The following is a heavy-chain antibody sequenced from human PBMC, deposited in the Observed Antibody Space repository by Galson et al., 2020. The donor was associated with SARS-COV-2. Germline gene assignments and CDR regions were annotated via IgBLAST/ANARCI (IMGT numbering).Heavy chain of an antibody. Sequence: GESLKISCAASGFTFSRPPMRWVRQAPGKGLEWVSSVSVAGASAYYAETVKGRFTISRDDSESTLFLQMNSLRPDDTAVYYCVKGKVGIGGYLPFDNWGQGTLVTVSP. J-gene: IGHJ4*02. V-gene: IGHV3-23*01. CDR2: VSVAGASA. CDR1: GFTFSRPP. CDR3: VKGKVGIGGYLPFDN. D-gene: IGHD2-15*01.